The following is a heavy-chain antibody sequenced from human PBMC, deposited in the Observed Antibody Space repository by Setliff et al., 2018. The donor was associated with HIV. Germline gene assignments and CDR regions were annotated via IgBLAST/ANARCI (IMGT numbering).Heavy chain of an antibody. Sequence: ASVKVSCKASGFTFTGFSFTWVRQAPGQGLEWMGWISAYNGNTKYAQKVQGRVTMTTDTSTSTAYMELRSLRSDDTAVYYCASGRGEYSSGWYRSACDIWGQGTMVTVSS. D-gene: IGHD6-19*01. J-gene: IGHJ3*02. V-gene: IGHV1-18*01. CDR3: ASGRGEYSSGWYRSACDI. CDR2: ISAYNGNT. CDR1: GFTFTGFS.